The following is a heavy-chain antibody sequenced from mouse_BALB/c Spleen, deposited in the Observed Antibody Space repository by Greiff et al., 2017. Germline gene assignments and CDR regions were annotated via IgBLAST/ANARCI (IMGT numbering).Heavy chain of an antibody. Sequence: DVHLVESGPDLVKPSQSLSLTCTVTGYSITSGYSWHWIRQFPGNKLEWMGYIHYSGSTNYNPSLKSRISITRDTSKNQFFLQLNSVTTEDTATYYSARSRWLPGAMDYWGQGTSVTVSS. CDR1: GYSITSGYS. CDR3: ARSRWLPGAMDY. J-gene: IGHJ4*01. V-gene: IGHV3-1*02. CDR2: IHYSGST. D-gene: IGHD2-3*01.